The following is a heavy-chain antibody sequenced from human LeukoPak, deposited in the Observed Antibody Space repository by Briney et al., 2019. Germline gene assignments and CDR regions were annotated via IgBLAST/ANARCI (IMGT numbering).Heavy chain of an antibody. CDR3: AKGVYGGNSINY. Sequence: GGSLRLSCAASGFTFSSYAMSWVRQAPGKGLEWVSGISGSGGSTYYADSVKGRFTISRDNSKNTVYLQMNSLRAEDTAVYYCAKGVYGGNSINYWGQGTLVTVSS. D-gene: IGHD4-23*01. CDR1: GFTFSSYA. J-gene: IGHJ4*02. CDR2: ISGSGGST. V-gene: IGHV3-23*01.